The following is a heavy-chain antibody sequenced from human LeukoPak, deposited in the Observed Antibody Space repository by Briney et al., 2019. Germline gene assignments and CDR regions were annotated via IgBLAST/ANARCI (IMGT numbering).Heavy chain of an antibody. CDR2: ISISSGTI. CDR1: GFTFSNYN. V-gene: IGHV3-48*01. CDR3: AKGGATYYYDSSGYYPIDY. Sequence: GESLRLSCAASGFTFSNYNMNWVRQAPGRGLEGVSYISISSGTIYYADSVKGRFTISRDNSKNTLYLQMNSLRAEDTAVYYCAKGGATYYYDSSGYYPIDYWGQGTLVTVSS. J-gene: IGHJ4*02. D-gene: IGHD3-22*01.